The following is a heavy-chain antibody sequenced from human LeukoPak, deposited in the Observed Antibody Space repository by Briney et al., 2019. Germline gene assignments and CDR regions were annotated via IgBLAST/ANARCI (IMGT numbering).Heavy chain of an antibody. V-gene: IGHV4-34*01. CDR1: GGSFSGYY. D-gene: IGHD5-24*01. CDR3: ARRRLGYYFDY. Sequence: SETLSLTCGVYGGSFSGYYWSWIRQPPGKGLEWIGEINPRGSTNYNPSLKSRVTLSADTSRNQFSLTLNSVTAADTAVYYCARRRLGYYFDYWGQGTLVTVSS. J-gene: IGHJ4*02. CDR2: INPRGST.